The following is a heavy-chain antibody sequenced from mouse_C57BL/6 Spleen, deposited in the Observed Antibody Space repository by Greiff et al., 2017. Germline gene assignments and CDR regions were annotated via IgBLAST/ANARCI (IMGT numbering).Heavy chain of an antibody. CDR2: IDPETGGT. J-gene: IGHJ2*01. CDR3: TRYGTTVVR. CDR1: GYTFTDYE. V-gene: IGHV1-15*01. Sequence: VQLQQSGAELVRPGASVTLSCKASGYTFTDYEMHWVKQTPVHGLEWIGAIDPETGGTAYNQKFKGKAILTADKSSSTAYMEPRSLTSEDSAVYYCTRYGTTVVRWGQGTTLTVSS. D-gene: IGHD1-1*01.